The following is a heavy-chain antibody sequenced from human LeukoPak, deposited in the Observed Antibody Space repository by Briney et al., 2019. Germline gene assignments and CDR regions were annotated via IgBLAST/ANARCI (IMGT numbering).Heavy chain of an antibody. CDR3: ARHDPIISMIVGERAFDI. J-gene: IGHJ3*02. V-gene: IGHV4-59*08. Sequence: SETLSLTCTVSGGSISSYYWSWIRQPPGKRLEWIRFIYHSGSTNYNPSLKSRVTISVDTSKNQFSLKLSSVTAADTAVYYCARHDPIISMIVGERAFDIWGQGTMVTVSP. CDR2: IYHSGST. D-gene: IGHD3-22*01. CDR1: GGSISSYY.